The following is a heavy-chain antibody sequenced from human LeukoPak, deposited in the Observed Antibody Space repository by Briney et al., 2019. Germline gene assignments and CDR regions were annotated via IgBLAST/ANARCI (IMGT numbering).Heavy chain of an antibody. V-gene: IGHV1-2*02. J-gene: IGHJ4*02. CDR2: INPNSGGT. CDR3: ARAPYSSGWYINY. Sequence: ASVKVSCKASGYTFTGYYMHWVRQAPGQGLEWMGWINPNSGGTSYAQKFQGRVTMTRDTSISTAYMELSRLRSDDTAVYYCARAPYSSGWYINYWGQGTLVTVSS. CDR1: GYTFTGYY. D-gene: IGHD6-19*01.